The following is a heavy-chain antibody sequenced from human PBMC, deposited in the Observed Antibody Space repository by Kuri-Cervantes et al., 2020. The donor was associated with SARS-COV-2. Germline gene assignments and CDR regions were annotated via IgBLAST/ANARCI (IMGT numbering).Heavy chain of an antibody. CDR2: SNSDGTFT. D-gene: IGHD2-2*02. V-gene: IGHV3-74*03. CDR1: RFTFNNYA. Sequence: GESLKISCAASRFTFNNYAMSWVRQAPGKGLVWVSRSNSDGTFTTYADSVEGRFTISRDNAKNTLYLQMNSLRAEDTALYYCARGGGYTGPNNYWFDPWGQGTLVTVSS. CDR3: ARGGGYTGPNNYWFDP. J-gene: IGHJ5*02.